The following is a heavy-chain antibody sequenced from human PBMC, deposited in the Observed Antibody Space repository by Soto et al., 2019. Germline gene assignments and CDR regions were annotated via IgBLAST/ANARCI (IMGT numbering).Heavy chain of an antibody. D-gene: IGHD1-26*01. CDR1: GGSISSSNW. J-gene: IGHJ6*02. V-gene: IGHV4-4*02. CDR3: ARVSGSYYYGMAV. Sequence: PSETLSLTCAVSGGSISSSNWWSWVRQPPGKGLEWIGEIYHSGSTNYNPSLKSRVTISVDKSKNQFSLKLSSVTAADTAVYYCARVSGSYYYGMAVRGQGTTVTVSS. CDR2: IYHSGST.